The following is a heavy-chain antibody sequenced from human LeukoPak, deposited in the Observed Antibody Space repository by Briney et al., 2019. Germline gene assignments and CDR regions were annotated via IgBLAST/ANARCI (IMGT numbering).Heavy chain of an antibody. CDR3: GVGSGSYSVDY. J-gene: IGHJ4*02. CDR1: GYTFTGYY. Sequence: ASVKVSCKASGYTFTGYYMHWVRQAPGQGLEWIGGINPNSGGTNYAQKFQGRVTMTRDTSISTAYMELSRLRSDDTAVYYCGVGSGSYSVDYWGQGTLVTVSS. V-gene: IGHV1-2*02. D-gene: IGHD1-26*01. CDR2: INPNSGGT.